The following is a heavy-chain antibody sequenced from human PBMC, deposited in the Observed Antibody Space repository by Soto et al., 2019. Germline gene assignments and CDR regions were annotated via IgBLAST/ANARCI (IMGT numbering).Heavy chain of an antibody. CDR1: GYSFTSYW. D-gene: IGHD2-2*02. Sequence: GESLKISCKGSGYSFTSYWISWVRQMPGKGLEWMGRIDPGDSYTNYSPSFQGHVTISADKSISTAYLQWSSLKASDTAMYYCARLGCSSTSCYTTGYYYYYGMDVWGQGTTVTVSS. J-gene: IGHJ6*02. CDR3: ARLGCSSTSCYTTGYYYYYGMDV. CDR2: IDPGDSYT. V-gene: IGHV5-10-1*01.